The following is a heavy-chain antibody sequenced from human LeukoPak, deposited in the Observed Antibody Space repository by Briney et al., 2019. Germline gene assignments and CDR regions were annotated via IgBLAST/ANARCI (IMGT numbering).Heavy chain of an antibody. CDR1: GFTFSSYE. D-gene: IGHD3-10*01. CDR2: ISSSGSTI. Sequence: TGGSLRLSCAASGFTFSSYEMNWVRQAPGKGLEWVSYISSSGSTIYYADSVKGRFTISRDNAKNSLYLQMNSLRAEDTAVYYCARAPTYGPGSSFDYWGQGTLVTVSS. J-gene: IGHJ4*02. CDR3: ARAPTYGPGSSFDY. V-gene: IGHV3-48*03.